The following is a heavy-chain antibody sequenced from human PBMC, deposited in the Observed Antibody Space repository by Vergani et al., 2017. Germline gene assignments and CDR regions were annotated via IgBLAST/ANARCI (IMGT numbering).Heavy chain of an antibody. CDR2: INPNSGGT. D-gene: IGHD5-24*01. V-gene: IGHV1-2*02. CDR3: ARDPGLGYSKNWFEP. J-gene: IGHJ5*02. Sequence: QVQLVQSGAEVKKPGASVKVSCKASGYTFTGYYMHWVRQAPGQGLEWMGWINPNSGGTNYAQKFQGRVTMTRDTSISTAYMELSRLRSDDTAVYYCARDPGLGYSKNWFEPWGEGTLVTVSS. CDR1: GYTFTGYY.